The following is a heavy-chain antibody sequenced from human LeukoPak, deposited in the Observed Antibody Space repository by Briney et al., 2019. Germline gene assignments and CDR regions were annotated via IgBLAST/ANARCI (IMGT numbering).Heavy chain of an antibody. V-gene: IGHV3-21*01. CDR1: GFTFSSYS. J-gene: IGHJ5*02. CDR3: ARDVVSGVPALIGRFDP. CDR2: ISSSSSYI. Sequence: GGSLRLSCAASGFTFSSYSMNWVRQAPRKGLEWVSSISSSSSYIYYADSVKGRFTISRDNAKNSLYLQMNSLRAEDTAVYYCARDVVSGVPALIGRFDPWGQGTLVTVSS. D-gene: IGHD2-2*01.